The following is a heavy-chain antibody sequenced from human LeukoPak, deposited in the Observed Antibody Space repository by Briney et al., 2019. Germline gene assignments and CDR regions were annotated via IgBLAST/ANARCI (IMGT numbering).Heavy chain of an antibody. CDR1: GGSISSYY. CDR2: IYYSGST. V-gene: IGHV4-59*12. Sequence: SETLSLTCTVSGGSISSYYWSWVRQPPGKGLEWIGYIYYSGSTNYNPSLKSRVTISVDTSKNQFSLKLSSVTAADTAVYYCARERGNLRGDAFDIWGQGTMVTVSS. J-gene: IGHJ3*02. CDR3: ARERGNLRGDAFDI. D-gene: IGHD1-26*01.